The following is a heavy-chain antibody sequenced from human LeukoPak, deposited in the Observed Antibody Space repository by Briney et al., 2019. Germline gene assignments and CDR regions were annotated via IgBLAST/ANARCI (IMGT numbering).Heavy chain of an antibody. J-gene: IGHJ4*02. Sequence: GGSLRLSCIASGFSFSNYGMHWVRQAPGKGLEWVAFTRCDESSKYYADSVKGRFTISRDNSKNTLYLEMNTLRPEDTAVYYCAADPRAWYFDFWGQGTLVTVSS. V-gene: IGHV3-30*02. CDR1: GFSFSNYG. CDR2: TRCDESSK. CDR3: AADPRAWYFDF.